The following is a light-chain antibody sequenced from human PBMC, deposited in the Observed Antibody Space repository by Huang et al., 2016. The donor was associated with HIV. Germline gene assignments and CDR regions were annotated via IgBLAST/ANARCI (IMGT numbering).Light chain of an antibody. J-gene: IGKJ2*01. CDR1: QSLTSND. Sequence: EIVLTQSPGTLSLSPGERATLSCRARQSLTSNDLAGYKQRPGQAPILLIYSAATRATDIPDRFSGCGSGTDFSLTSIRLEPEDFAVYYCHQYGISPTTFGQGTKVEIK. V-gene: IGKV3-20*01. CDR3: HQYGISPTT. CDR2: SAA.